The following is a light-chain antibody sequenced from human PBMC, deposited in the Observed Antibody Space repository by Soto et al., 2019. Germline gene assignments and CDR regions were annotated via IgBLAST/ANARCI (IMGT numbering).Light chain of an antibody. CDR2: DAS. Sequence: TQSPSSLSASVGDRVTITCQASQNISNYLNWYQQKPGQAPRLLIYDASNRATGIPARFSGSGSGTDFTLTISSLEPEDFAFYYCQQRSNWPRTFGQGTKVDIK. CDR1: QNISNY. CDR3: QQRSNWPRT. V-gene: IGKV3-11*01. J-gene: IGKJ1*01.